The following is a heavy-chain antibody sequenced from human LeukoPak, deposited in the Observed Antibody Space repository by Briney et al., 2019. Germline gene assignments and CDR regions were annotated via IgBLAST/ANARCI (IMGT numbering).Heavy chain of an antibody. CDR2: IHYSGST. J-gene: IGHJ3*02. Sequence: PSETLSLTCTVSGGSISSSAYHWGWIRQPPGKGLEWIGSIHYSGSTYYNPSLKSRVTISVRTSKNQFSLKLSSVTAADTAVYYCARELPVAGAFDIWGQGTMVTVSS. CDR1: GGSISSSAYH. D-gene: IGHD6-19*01. CDR3: ARELPVAGAFDI. V-gene: IGHV4-39*02.